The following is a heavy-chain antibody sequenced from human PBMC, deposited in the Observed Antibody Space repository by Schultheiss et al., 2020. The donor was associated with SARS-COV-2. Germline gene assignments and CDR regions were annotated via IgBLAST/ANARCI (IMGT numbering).Heavy chain of an antibody. V-gene: IGHV4-59*12. CDR1: GGSISSYY. CDR3: ASADIAVAGGY. Sequence: SETLSLTCTVSGGSISSYYWSWIRQPPGKGLEWIGSIYHSGSTNYNPSLKSRVTISVDTSKNQFSLKLSSVTAADTAVYYCASADIAVAGGYWGQGTLVTVSS. J-gene: IGHJ4*02. CDR2: IYHSGST. D-gene: IGHD6-19*01.